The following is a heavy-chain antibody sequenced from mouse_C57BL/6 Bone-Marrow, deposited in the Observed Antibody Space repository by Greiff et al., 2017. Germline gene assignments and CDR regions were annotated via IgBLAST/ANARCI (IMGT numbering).Heavy chain of an antibody. V-gene: IGHV1-55*01. Sequence: QVQLQQPGAELVKPGASVKMSCKASGYTFTSYWIPWVKQRPGQGLEWIGDIYPGSGSTNYTEQFKSKATLTVDTSYSPAYMQLSSLTSEDSAVYDWARPYYSNYWYFDVWGTGTTVTVSS. J-gene: IGHJ1*03. CDR1: GYTFTSYW. CDR3: ARPYYSNYWYFDV. D-gene: IGHD2-5*01. CDR2: IYPGSGST.